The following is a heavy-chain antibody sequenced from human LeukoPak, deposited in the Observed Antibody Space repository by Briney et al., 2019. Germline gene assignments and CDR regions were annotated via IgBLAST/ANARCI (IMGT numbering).Heavy chain of an antibody. CDR2: IYYSGTA. D-gene: IGHD2-21*02. V-gene: IGHV4-4*02. J-gene: IGHJ3*02. Sequence: SGTLSLTCAVSGDSITNPKWWSWVRQPPGKGLEWLGEIYYSGTANYNPSLGSRVTISVGESKNQLSLRLSSVTAADTAVYYCARHDFFAFDIWGQGTMVTVSS. CDR3: ARHDFFAFDI. CDR1: GDSITNPKW.